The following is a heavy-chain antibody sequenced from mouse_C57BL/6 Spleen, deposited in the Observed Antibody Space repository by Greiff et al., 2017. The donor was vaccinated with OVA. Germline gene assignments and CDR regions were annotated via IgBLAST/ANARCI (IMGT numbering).Heavy chain of an antibody. CDR2: IYPSDSET. CDR3: ARSYYGNYGRFAY. Sequence: QVQLQQPGAELVRPGSSVKLSCKASGYTFTSYWMAWVKQRPGQGLEWIGNIYPSDSETHYNQKFKDKATLTVDKSSSTAYMQLSSLTSEDSAVYYCARSYYGNYGRFAYWGQGTLVTVSA. J-gene: IGHJ3*01. D-gene: IGHD2-10*01. V-gene: IGHV1-61*01. CDR1: GYTFTSYW.